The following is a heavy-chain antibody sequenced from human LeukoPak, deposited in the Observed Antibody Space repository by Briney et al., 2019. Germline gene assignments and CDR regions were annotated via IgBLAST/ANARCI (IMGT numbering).Heavy chain of an antibody. Sequence: SETLSLTCTVSGGSISSYYWGWIPQPPGKGLEWIGYIYTSGSTNYNPSLKSRVTISVDTSKNQFSLKLSSVTAADTAVYYCARHGRSSTSPPDYYYYYYMDVWGKGTTVTVSS. CDR3: ARHGRSSTSPPDYYYYYYMDV. CDR1: GGSISSYY. D-gene: IGHD2-2*01. J-gene: IGHJ6*03. CDR2: IYTSGST. V-gene: IGHV4-4*09.